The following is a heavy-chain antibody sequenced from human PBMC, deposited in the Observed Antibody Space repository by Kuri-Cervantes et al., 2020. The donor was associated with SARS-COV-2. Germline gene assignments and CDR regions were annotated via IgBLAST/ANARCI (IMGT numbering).Heavy chain of an antibody. Sequence: SETLSLTCTVSGGSISSSSYYWGWIRQPPGKGLEWIGSIYYSGSTYYNPSLKSRVTISVDTSKNQSSLKLSSVTAADTAVYYCARRGYSYGSGDGDYWGQGTLVTVSS. CDR1: GGSISSSSYY. J-gene: IGHJ4*02. D-gene: IGHD5-18*01. CDR2: IYYSGST. V-gene: IGHV4-39*01. CDR3: ARRGYSYGSGDGDY.